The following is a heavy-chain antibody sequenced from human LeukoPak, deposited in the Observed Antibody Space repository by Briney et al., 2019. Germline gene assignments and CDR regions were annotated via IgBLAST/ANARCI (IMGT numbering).Heavy chain of an antibody. V-gene: IGHV3-33*01. D-gene: IGHD6-13*01. CDR3: ARFRGSWFFDV. J-gene: IGHJ3*01. Sequence: GGSLRLSCAASGFTFSSYGMHWVRQAPGKGLEWVAVIWYDGSNKYYADSVKGRFTISRRNSENSLYLQMSSLRADDTAVYYCARFRGSWFFDVWGQGTMVTVSS. CDR2: IWYDGSNK. CDR1: GFTFSSYG.